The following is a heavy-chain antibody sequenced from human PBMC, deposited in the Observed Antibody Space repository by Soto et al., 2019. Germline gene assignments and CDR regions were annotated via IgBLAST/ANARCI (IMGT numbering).Heavy chain of an antibody. J-gene: IGHJ4*02. CDR3: ARPSIVVVPAALLAPLDY. CDR1: GGSISSSSYY. Sequence: TSETLSLTCTVSGGSISSSSYYWGWIRQPPGKGLEWIGSIYYSGSTYYNPSLKSRVTISVDTSKNQFSLKLSSVTAADTAVYYCARPSIVVVPAALLAPLDYWGQGTLVTVSS. CDR2: IYYSGST. D-gene: IGHD2-2*01. V-gene: IGHV4-39*01.